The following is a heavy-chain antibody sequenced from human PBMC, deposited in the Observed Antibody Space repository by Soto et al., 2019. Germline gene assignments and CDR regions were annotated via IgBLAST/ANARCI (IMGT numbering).Heavy chain of an antibody. CDR2: TYYRSRWYN. CDR1: GDSVSGNSAA. J-gene: IGHJ4*02. CDR3: ARELPYYVSSDSYLDS. D-gene: IGHD3-16*01. Sequence: SQTLSLTCAISGDSVSGNSAAWNWIRQSPSRGLEWLGRTYYRSRWYNDYAVSVKSRITVTPDTSKNQFSLHLNSVTPEDTAVYYCARELPYYVSSDSYLDSWGQGALVTVFS. V-gene: IGHV6-1*01.